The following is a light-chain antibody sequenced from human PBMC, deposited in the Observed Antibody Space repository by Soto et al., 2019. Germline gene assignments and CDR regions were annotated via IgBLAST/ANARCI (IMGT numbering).Light chain of an antibody. CDR2: GAS. CDR1: QSVSSN. V-gene: IGKV3-15*01. J-gene: IGKJ1*01. CDR3: QHPCT. Sequence: EIVMTQSPATLSVSPGERATLSCRASQSVSSNLAWYQQKPGQAPRLLIYGASTRATGIPARFSGSGSGTEFTLTISSLQSEDFAVYYCQHPCTFGQGTKVEIK.